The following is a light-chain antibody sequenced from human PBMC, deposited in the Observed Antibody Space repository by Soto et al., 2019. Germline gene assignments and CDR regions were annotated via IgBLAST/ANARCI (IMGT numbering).Light chain of an antibody. CDR3: QQRSNSLT. Sequence: EIVLTQSPATLSLSPGERATLSCRASQSVGSYLAWYQQKPGQAPRLLIYDASNRATGIPARFSGSGSGTDFSLTISSLEPEDFAVYSCQQRSNSLTLGGGTKVDIK. J-gene: IGKJ4*01. CDR2: DAS. V-gene: IGKV3-11*01. CDR1: QSVGSY.